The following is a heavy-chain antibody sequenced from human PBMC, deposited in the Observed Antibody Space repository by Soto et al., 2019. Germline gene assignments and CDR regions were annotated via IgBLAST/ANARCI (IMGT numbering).Heavy chain of an antibody. V-gene: IGHV4-61*01. CDR1: GGSVSNKTYY. CDR3: ARTTAVPNTLRSRYFFDY. Sequence: PSETLSLTCSVSGGSVSNKTYYWSWIRQPPGKRLEWIGYVYYSGPTNYNPSLKSRVPISVDLSKNQFSLRLSSVTTADTALYYCARTTAVPNTLRSRYFFDYWGQGTLVTVSS. CDR2: VYYSGPT. J-gene: IGHJ4*02. D-gene: IGHD4-17*01.